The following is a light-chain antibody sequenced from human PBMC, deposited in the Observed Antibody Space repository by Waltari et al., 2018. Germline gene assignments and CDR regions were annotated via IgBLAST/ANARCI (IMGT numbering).Light chain of an antibody. V-gene: IGLV2-8*01. CDR2: EVS. J-gene: IGLJ2*01. CDR1: SSDVGSYNY. Sequence: QSALTQPPSASGSPGQSVTISCTGSSSDVGSYNYVSWYQHHPGKAPKLSIYEVSRRPSGVPDRFSGSKSGNTASLTVSGLQAEDEADYYCSSYAGRNNFVVFGGGTKLTVL. CDR3: SSYAGRNNFVV.